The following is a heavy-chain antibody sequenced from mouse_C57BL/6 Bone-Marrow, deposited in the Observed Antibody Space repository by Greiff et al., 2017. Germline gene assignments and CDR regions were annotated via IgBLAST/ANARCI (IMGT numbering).Heavy chain of an antibody. CDR3: ARSEITTVVALYYYAMGY. CDR2: IWSGGST. V-gene: IGHV2-2*01. Sequence: QVHVKQSGPGLVQPSQSLSITCTVSGFSLTSYGVHWVRQSPGKGLEWLGVIWSGGSTDYNAAFISRLSISKDNSKSQVFFKMNSLQADDTAIYYCARSEITTVVALYYYAMGYWGQGTSVTVSS. CDR1: GFSLTSYG. D-gene: IGHD1-1*01. J-gene: IGHJ4*01.